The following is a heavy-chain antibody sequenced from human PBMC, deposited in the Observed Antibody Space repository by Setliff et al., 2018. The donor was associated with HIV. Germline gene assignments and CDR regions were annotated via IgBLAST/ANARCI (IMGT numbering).Heavy chain of an antibody. CDR3: ARTGKDWGGNDAFDF. V-gene: IGHV3-74*01. D-gene: IGHD7-27*01. CDR2: INSDGSSA. J-gene: IGHJ3*01. CDR1: GFTFRNYW. Sequence: GSLRLSCATTGFTFRNYWMHWVRQAPGKGLEWVSRINSDGSSARYGDSVEGRFTISRDNAKNTLYLQMNSLSAEDTAVYHCARTGKDWGGNDAFDFWGQGTKVTVSS.